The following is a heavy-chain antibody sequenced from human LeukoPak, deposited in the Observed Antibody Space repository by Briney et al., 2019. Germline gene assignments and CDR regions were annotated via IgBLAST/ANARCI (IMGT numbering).Heavy chain of an antibody. D-gene: IGHD2-15*01. V-gene: IGHV4-34*01. Sequence: PSETLSLTCAVYGGSFSGYYWSWIRQPPGKGLEWIGEINHSGSTNYNPSLKSRVTISVDTSKNQFSLKLSSVTAADTAVYYCAGGKLVAARPNWFAPWAREPWSPSPQ. J-gene: IGHJ5*02. CDR3: AGGKLVAARPNWFAP. CDR2: INHSGST. CDR1: GGSFSGYY.